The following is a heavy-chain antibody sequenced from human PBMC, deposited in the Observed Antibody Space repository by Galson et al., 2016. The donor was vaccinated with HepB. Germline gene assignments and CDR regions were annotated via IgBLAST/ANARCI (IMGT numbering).Heavy chain of an antibody. CDR3: VKDSGAYYYDSSGYRRNAFDI. J-gene: IGHJ3*02. V-gene: IGHV3-9*01. CDR2: ISWNSGSI. D-gene: IGHD3-22*01. Sequence: SLRLSCAASGFTLDHYAMHWVRQAPGKGLEWVSGISWNSGSIGYADSVKGRFTISRDNAKNSLYLQMNSLRAGDTALYYCVKDSGAYYYDSSGYRRNAFDIWGQGTMVTVSS. CDR1: GFTLDHYA.